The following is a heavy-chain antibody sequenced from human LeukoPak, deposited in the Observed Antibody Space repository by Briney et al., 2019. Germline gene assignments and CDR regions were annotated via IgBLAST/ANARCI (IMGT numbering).Heavy chain of an antibody. CDR1: GFTFSSYS. D-gene: IGHD3-3*01. V-gene: IGHV3-21*01. CDR3: ARDRPTGASRLFVVQ. CDR2: MSSGGTYI. J-gene: IGHJ4*02. Sequence: GGSLRLSCAASGFTFSSYSMTWVRQAPGKGLEWISSMSSGGTYIYYADSVRGRFTISRDNAKNSLYLLMNSLRAEDTAVYYCARDRPTGASRLFVVQWGQGTLVTVSS.